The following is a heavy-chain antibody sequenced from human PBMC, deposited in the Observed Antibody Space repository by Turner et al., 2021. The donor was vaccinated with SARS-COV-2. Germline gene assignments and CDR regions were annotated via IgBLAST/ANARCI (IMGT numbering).Heavy chain of an antibody. J-gene: IGHJ4*02. CDR3: AREAPLGVNSMAFDY. V-gene: IGHV3-53*01. D-gene: IGHD3-10*01. CDR2: IYSGGST. Sequence: EVQLVESGGGLIQPGGSLRLSCAASGFTVSSNYRNRVRQAPGKGLEWVSVIYSGGSTFYADSVKGRFTISRDNSKNTLYLQMNSLGAEDTAVYYWAREAPLGVNSMAFDYWGQGTLVTVSS. CDR1: GFTVSSNY.